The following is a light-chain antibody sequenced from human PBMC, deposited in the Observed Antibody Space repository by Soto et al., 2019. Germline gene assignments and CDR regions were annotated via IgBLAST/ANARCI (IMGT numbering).Light chain of an antibody. CDR2: GAS. V-gene: IGKV3-11*01. CDR3: QQRSNWPPG. J-gene: IGKJ5*01. CDR1: QSVSSN. Sequence: EIVKTQSPPTLSLPPGERATLSCRASQSVSSNLAWYQQKPGQAPRLLIYGASTRATGIPARFSGSGSGTDFTLTISSLEPEDFAVYYCQQRSNWPPGFGQGTRLEIK.